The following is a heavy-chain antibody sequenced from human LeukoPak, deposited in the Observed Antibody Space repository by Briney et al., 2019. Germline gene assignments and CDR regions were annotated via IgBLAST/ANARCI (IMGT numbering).Heavy chain of an antibody. CDR1: GYSISSGYY. CDR2: IYHSGST. D-gene: IGHD3-10*01. CDR3: ARVRYYGSGSLNWFDP. V-gene: IGHV4-38-2*01. J-gene: IGHJ5*02. Sequence: SETLSLTCAVSGYSISSGYYWGWIRPPPGKGLEWIGSIYHSGSTYYNPSLKSRVTISVDTSKNQFSLKLSSVTAADTAVYYCARVRYYGSGSLNWFDPWGQGTLVTVSS.